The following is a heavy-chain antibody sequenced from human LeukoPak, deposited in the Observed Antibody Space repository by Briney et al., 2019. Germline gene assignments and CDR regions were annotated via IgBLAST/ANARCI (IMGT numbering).Heavy chain of an antibody. CDR1: GGSISSSSYY. V-gene: IGHV4-39*07. Sequence: PSETLSLTCTVSGGSISSSSYYWGWIRQPPGKGLEWIGSIYHSGSTYYNPSLKSRVTISVDTSKNQFSLKLSSVTAADTAVYYCARDPYYYDSSGIKKTNWFDPWGQGTLVTVSS. CDR3: ARDPYYYDSSGIKKTNWFDP. J-gene: IGHJ5*02. D-gene: IGHD3-22*01. CDR2: IYHSGST.